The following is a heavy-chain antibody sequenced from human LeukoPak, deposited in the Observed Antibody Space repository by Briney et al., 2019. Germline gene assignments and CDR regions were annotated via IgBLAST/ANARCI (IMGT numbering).Heavy chain of an antibody. J-gene: IGHJ4*02. D-gene: IGHD3-16*02. CDR1: EFTFSNYW. V-gene: IGHV3-7*01. CDR3: ARVYLHEKSRYRHFDY. CDR2: IKQDGSEK. Sequence: GGSLRLSCAVSEFTFSNYWMSWVRQAPGRGLERVATIKQDGSEKYYVDSVKGRFTISRDNAKNSQYLQMNSLRAEDTAVYYCARVYLHEKSRYRHFDYWGQGTLVTVSS.